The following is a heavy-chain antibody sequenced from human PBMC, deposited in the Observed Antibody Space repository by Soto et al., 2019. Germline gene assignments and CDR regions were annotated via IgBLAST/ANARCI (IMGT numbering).Heavy chain of an antibody. CDR3: ARDSGYSSPRMDV. CDR1: GGTFSSYA. Sequence: GASVKVSCKASGGTFSSYAISWVRQAPGQGLEWMGGIIPIFGSTSYAQKFQGRVTMTRDTSTSTVYMELSSLRSEDTAVYYCARDSGYSSPRMDVWGQGTTVTVSS. J-gene: IGHJ6*02. V-gene: IGHV1-69*05. CDR2: IIPIFGST. D-gene: IGHD6-13*01.